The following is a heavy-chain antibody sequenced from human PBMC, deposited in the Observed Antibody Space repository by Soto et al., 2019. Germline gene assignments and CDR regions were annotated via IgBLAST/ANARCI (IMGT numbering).Heavy chain of an antibody. J-gene: IGHJ5*02. V-gene: IGHV4-30-2*01. D-gene: IGHD4-17*01. CDR3: ARDDLYGGWFDP. Sequence: SETLSLTCAVSGGSISSGGYSWNWIRQPPGKGLEWIGYIYHSGSTYYNPSLKSRVTVSVDKSKNQFSLKLSSVTAADTAVYYCARDDLYGGWFDPWGQGALVTVSS. CDR1: GGSISSGGYS. CDR2: IYHSGST.